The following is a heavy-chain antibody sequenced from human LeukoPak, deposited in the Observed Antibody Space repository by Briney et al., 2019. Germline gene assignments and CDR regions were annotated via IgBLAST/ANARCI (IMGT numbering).Heavy chain of an antibody. V-gene: IGHV4-30-2*01. CDR2: IYHSGST. CDR1: GGSISSGGYS. J-gene: IGHJ4*02. D-gene: IGHD4-4*01. CDR3: ARTGYSNYYDY. Sequence: SETLSLTCAVSGGSISSGGYSWSWIRQPPGKGLEWIGYIYHSGSTYYNPSLKSRVTISVDRSKNQFSLKLSSVTAADTAVYYCARTGYSNYYDYWGQGTLVTVSS.